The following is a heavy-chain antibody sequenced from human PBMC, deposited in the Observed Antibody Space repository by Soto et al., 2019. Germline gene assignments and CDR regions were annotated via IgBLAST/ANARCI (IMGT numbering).Heavy chain of an antibody. Sequence: EVQLVESGGGLVQPGRSLRLSCAASGFTFDDYAIHWVRQAPGKGLEWVSGISWNSGYIGYADSVRGRFTISRDNAKNSLYLQMNSLRAEDTALYYCARVPWGGISGPTLYYSGMDVWGQGTTVTVSS. J-gene: IGHJ6*02. V-gene: IGHV3-9*01. D-gene: IGHD7-27*01. CDR2: ISWNSGYI. CDR3: ARVPWGGISGPTLYYSGMDV. CDR1: GFTFDDYA.